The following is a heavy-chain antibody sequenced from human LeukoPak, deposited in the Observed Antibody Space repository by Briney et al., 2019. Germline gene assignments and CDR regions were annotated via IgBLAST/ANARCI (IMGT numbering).Heavy chain of an antibody. CDR3: TRRLDD. Sequence: HPGGSLRLSCAASGFTFSSYSMNWVRQAPGKGLEWVANIKHDESEKNYLDSVKGRFTISRDNAQNSLYLQMNGLRVEDTAVYYCTRRLDDWGQGTLVTVSS. CDR2: IKHDESEK. J-gene: IGHJ4*02. V-gene: IGHV3-7*01. CDR1: GFTFSSYS. D-gene: IGHD3-16*01.